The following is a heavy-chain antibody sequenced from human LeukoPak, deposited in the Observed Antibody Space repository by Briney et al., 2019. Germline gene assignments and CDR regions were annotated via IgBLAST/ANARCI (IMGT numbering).Heavy chain of an antibody. CDR3: ASRPDQHLLYYFDY. V-gene: IGHV1-2*02. D-gene: IGHD2-15*01. CDR2: INPNSGGT. CDR1: GYTFTGYY. J-gene: IGHJ4*02. Sequence: ASVKVSCKASGYTFTGYYMHWVRQAPGQGLEWMGWINPNSGGTKYAQKFQGRVTMTSDASISTAYMELSSLRSDDAAVYYCASRPDQHLLYYFDYWGQGALVTVSS.